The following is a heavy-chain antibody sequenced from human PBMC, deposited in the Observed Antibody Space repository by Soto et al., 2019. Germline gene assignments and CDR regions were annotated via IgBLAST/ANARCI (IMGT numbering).Heavy chain of an antibody. D-gene: IGHD3-10*01. CDR2: IIPIFGTA. CDR3: ARVITMVRGVTTSPYYYYGMDV. J-gene: IGHJ6*02. V-gene: IGHV1-69*06. Sequence: SVKVSCKASGGTFSSYAISWVRQAPGQGLEWMGGIIPIFGTANYAQKFQGRVAITADKSTSTAYMELSSLRSEDTAVYYCARVITMVRGVTTSPYYYYGMDVWGQGTTVTVSS. CDR1: GGTFSSYA.